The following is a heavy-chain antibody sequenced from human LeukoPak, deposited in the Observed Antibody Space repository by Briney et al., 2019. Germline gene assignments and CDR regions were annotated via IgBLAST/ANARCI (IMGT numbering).Heavy chain of an antibody. CDR2: INPNSGGT. CDR3: ARYVECSSTSCYVKNAFDI. D-gene: IGHD2-2*01. J-gene: IGHJ3*02. CDR1: GYTFTGYY. Sequence: GASVKVSCKASGYTFTGYYMHWVRQAPGQGLEWMGWINPNSGGTNYAQKFQGRVTMTRDTSISTAYMELSRLRSDDTAVYYCARYVECSSTSCYVKNAFDIWGQGTMVTVSS. V-gene: IGHV1-2*02.